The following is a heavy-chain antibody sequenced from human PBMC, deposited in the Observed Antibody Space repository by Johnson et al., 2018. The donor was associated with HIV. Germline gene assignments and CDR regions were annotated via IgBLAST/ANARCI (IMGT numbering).Heavy chain of an antibody. J-gene: IGHJ3*02. CDR2: IYSGGIT. D-gene: IGHD1-20*01. CDR1: GFTVSSNY. Sequence: VQLVESGGGVVQPGRSLRLSCAASGFTVSSNYMSWVRQAPGKGLEWVSLIYSGGITYYADSVKGRFTISRDNSKNTLFLQMNSLRVEDTAVYYCSRAPYNWNLGLFDALDIWGQGTMVIVSS. V-gene: IGHV3-53*01. CDR3: SRAPYNWNLGLFDALDI.